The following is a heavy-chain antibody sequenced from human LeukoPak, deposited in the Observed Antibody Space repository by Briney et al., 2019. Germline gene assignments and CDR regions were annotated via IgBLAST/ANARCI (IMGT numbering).Heavy chain of an antibody. CDR2: IYYSGST. J-gene: IGHJ6*03. CDR1: GGSISSYY. D-gene: IGHD3-22*01. V-gene: IGHV4-59*01. CDR3: ARVSGYYDSSGYYMPPYYYYYYYMDV. Sequence: SETPSLTCTVSGGSISSYYWSWIRQPPGKGLEWIGYIYYSGSTNYNPSLKSRVTISVDTSKNQFSLKLSSVTAADTAVYYCARVSGYYDSSGYYMPPYYYYYYYMDVWGKGTTVTVSS.